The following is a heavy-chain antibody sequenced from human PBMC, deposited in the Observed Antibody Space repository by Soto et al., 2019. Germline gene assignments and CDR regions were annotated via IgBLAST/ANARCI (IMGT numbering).Heavy chain of an antibody. CDR3: AKGRYYGAD. CDR1: GFTFSSYA. V-gene: IGHV3-23*01. D-gene: IGHD3-3*01. Sequence: EVQLLESGGGLVQPGGSLRLSCAASGFTFSSYAMNWVRQAPGKGLEWVSTISGSGGSTYYADSVTGRFTISRDNSKNTRYLQMNSLRAEATAIYYCAKGRYYGADWGQGTLVTVSS. J-gene: IGHJ4*02. CDR2: ISGSGGST.